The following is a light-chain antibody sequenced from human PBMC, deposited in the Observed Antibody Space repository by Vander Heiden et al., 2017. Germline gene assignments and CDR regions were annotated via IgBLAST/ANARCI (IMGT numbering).Light chain of an antibody. CDR1: QSVLYSSDNKNY. Sequence: DIVMTQSPDSLAVSLGERATINCKSSQSVLYSSDNKNYLAWYQQKPGQPPKLLIYWASTRESGVPDRFSGSGSGTDFTLTISSLQAEDVAVYYCQQYDNTPSLTFGGRTKVEIK. V-gene: IGKV4-1*01. CDR3: QQYDNTPSLT. J-gene: IGKJ4*01. CDR2: WAS.